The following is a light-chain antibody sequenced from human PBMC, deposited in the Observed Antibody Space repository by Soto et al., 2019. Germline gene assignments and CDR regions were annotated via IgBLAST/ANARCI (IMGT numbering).Light chain of an antibody. CDR2: KAS. CDR1: QSVVYSRDGIAY. J-gene: IGKJ1*01. Sequence: DVVMTQSQLSLPVTLGQSASISCRSSQSVVYSRDGIAYLSWFQQGPGQSPRRLNYKASKRDSVVQERSSGSGSGTDFTLTIRTVEAVNVGIYYCMKGTHWPPTFSRRTKVEVK. V-gene: IGKV2-30*01. CDR3: MKGTHWPPT.